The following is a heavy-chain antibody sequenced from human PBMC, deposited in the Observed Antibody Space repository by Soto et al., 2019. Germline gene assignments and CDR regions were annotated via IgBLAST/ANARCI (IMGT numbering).Heavy chain of an antibody. D-gene: IGHD6-19*01. V-gene: IGHV4-4*02. CDR3: ARNPGIAVTGAD. CDR2: IYHSGST. CDR1: GGSISSSNW. J-gene: IGHJ4*02. Sequence: QVQLQESGPGLVKPSGTLSLTCAVSGGSISSSNWWSWVRQPPGKGLEWIGEIYHSGSTTYNPSLKRRVTISVDKSKNQFSLKLSSVTAADTAVYYCARNPGIAVTGADWGQGTLVTVSS.